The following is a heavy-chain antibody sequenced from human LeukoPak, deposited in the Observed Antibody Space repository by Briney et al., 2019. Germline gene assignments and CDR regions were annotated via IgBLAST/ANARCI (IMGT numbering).Heavy chain of an antibody. V-gene: IGHV4-34*01. D-gene: IGHD3-16*01. CDR1: GGSFSGYY. J-gene: IGHJ4*02. CDR3: ARGHLRILDY. Sequence: SETLSLTCAAYGGSFSGYYWSWIRQPPGKGLEWIGEINHSGSTNYNPSLKSRVTISIDTSKNQFSLKLSSVTAADTAVYYCARGHLRILDYWGQGTLVTVSS. CDR2: INHSGST.